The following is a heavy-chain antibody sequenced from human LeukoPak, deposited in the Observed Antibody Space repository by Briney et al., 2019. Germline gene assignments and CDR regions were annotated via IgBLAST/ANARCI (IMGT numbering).Heavy chain of an antibody. CDR1: GFTFSNYW. J-gene: IGHJ5*02. V-gene: IGHV3-74*03. CDR2: INNDGSNA. Sequence: GGSLRLSCAASGFTFSNYWMHWVRQAPGKGLIWVSRINNDGSNAAYADSVKGRFTISRDNAKNSLYLQMNSLRDEDTAVYYCARDDDSSSWRNWFDPWGQGTLVTVSS. CDR3: ARDDDSSSWRNWFDP. D-gene: IGHD6-13*01.